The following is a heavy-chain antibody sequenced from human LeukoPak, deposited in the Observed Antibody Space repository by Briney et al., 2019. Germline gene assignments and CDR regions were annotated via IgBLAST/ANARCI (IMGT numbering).Heavy chain of an antibody. CDR1: GFTFSTYG. Sequence: GGSLRLSCAASGFTFSTYGMNWVRLAPGKGLKWVSFIRVDGNDKYYADSVKGRFTISRDNSRNTVYLQLTSLRAEDTSVYYCAKALKVTTNLLLGYWGQGPLVSVSS. CDR2: IRVDGNDK. V-gene: IGHV3-30*02. CDR3: AKALKVTTNLLLGY. J-gene: IGHJ4*02. D-gene: IGHD4-11*01.